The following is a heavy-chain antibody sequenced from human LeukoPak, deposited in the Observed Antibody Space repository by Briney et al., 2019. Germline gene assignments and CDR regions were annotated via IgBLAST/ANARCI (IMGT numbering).Heavy chain of an antibody. V-gene: IGHV3-21*01. CDR3: ARGRAVAGSYYFDY. J-gene: IGHJ4*02. Sequence: PGGSLRLSCAASGFTFSTYSMSWVRQAPGKGLEWVSSISASSTYIYYADSVKGRFTISRDNAQNSLYLQMDSLRAEDTTVYYCARGRAVAGSYYFDYWGQGTLITVSS. D-gene: IGHD6-19*01. CDR2: ISASSTYI. CDR1: GFTFSTYS.